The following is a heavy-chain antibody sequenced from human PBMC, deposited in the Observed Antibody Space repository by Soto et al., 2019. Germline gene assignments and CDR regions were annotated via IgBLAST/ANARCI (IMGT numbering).Heavy chain of an antibody. V-gene: IGHV1-24*01. CDR1: GYTLTELS. D-gene: IGHD3-22*01. CDR3: ATTTTDNYYDSSGNLDY. J-gene: IGHJ4*02. Sequence: ASVKVSCKVSGYTLTELSMHWVRQAPGKGLEWMGGFDPEDGETIYAQKFQGRVTMTEDTSTDTAYMELSSLRSEDTAVYYCATTTTDNYYDSSGNLDYWGQGTLVNVSS. CDR2: FDPEDGET.